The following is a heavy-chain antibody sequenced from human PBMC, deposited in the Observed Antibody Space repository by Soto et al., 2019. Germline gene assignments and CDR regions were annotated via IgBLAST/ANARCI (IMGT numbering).Heavy chain of an antibody. CDR1: GYSFTRYA. CDR3: AREKGAAGTFDF. Sequence: GASVKVSCKGSGYSFTRYAIHRVRQAPGQTLEWMGWINAGGGGTKYSQKLQGRVTISRDTSATTVYLDLSSLRYEDTAVYYCAREKGAAGTFDFWGQGTLVTVSS. J-gene: IGHJ4*02. D-gene: IGHD6-13*01. CDR2: INAGGGGT. V-gene: IGHV1-3*01.